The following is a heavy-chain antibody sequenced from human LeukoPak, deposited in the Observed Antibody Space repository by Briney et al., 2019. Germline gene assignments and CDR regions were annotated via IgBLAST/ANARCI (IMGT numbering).Heavy chain of an antibody. V-gene: IGHV3-23*01. D-gene: IGHD1-26*01. Sequence: GSLRLSCAASGFTFSSYAMSWVRQAPGKGLEWVSAISGSGGSTYYADFVKGRFTISRDNSKNTLYLQMNSLRAEDTAVYYCAKEYSGSYSGDYWGQGTLVTVSS. CDR3: AKEYSGSYSGDY. CDR1: GFTFSSYA. J-gene: IGHJ4*02. CDR2: ISGSGGST.